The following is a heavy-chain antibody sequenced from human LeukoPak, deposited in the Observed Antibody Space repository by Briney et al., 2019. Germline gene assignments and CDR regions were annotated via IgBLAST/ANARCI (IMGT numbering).Heavy chain of an antibody. D-gene: IGHD1-26*01. CDR3: ARQPAVGATFGWFDP. CDR1: GFTFTNYW. CDR2: IKPDGSDK. V-gene: IGHV3-7*01. J-gene: IGHJ5*02. Sequence: PGGSLRLSCVVSGFTFTNYWMGWVRQAPGKGLEWVGNIKPDGSDKYYMDSMKGRFTISRDNAKNSLYLQMNSLRAEDTAVYYCARQPAVGATFGWFDPWGQGTLVTVSS.